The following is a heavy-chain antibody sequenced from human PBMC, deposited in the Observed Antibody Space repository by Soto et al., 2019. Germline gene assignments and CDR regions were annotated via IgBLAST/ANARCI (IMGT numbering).Heavy chain of an antibody. D-gene: IGHD2-21*02. CDR2: IYYSGST. CDR1: GGSISSYY. CDR3: AREAHFEAYCGGDCYRFDY. J-gene: IGHJ4*02. Sequence: SETLSLTCTVSGGSISSYYWSWIRQPPGKGLEWIGYIYYSGSTNYNPSLKGRVAISVDTSKNQFSLKLSSVTAADTAVYYCAREAHFEAYCGGDCYRFDYWGQGTLVTVSS. V-gene: IGHV4-59*01.